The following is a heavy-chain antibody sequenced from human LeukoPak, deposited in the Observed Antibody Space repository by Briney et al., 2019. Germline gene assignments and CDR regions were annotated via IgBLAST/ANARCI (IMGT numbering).Heavy chain of an antibody. CDR1: GGTFSSYA. CDR2: IIPIFGTA. Sequence: SVKVSCKASGGTFSSYAISWVRQAPGQGLEWMGRIIPIFGTANYAQKFQGRVAITTDESTSTAYMELSSLRSEDTAVYYCARDHSSGFDYWGQGTLVTVSS. D-gene: IGHD5-18*01. CDR3: ARDHSSGFDY. V-gene: IGHV1-69*05. J-gene: IGHJ4*02.